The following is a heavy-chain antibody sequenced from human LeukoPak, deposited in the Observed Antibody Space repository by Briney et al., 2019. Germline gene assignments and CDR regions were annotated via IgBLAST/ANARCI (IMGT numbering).Heavy chain of an antibody. J-gene: IGHJ3*02. CDR3: ARGHYGLDI. CDR1: GFTVSQHW. D-gene: IGHD4-17*01. CDR2: INADGSER. V-gene: IGHV3-7*01. Sequence: GGSLRLSCVASGFTVSQHWTTWVRQAPGKGLEWVAHINADGSERDSVDSGTGRFTISKDNAKDSVYLQLSSLRAEDTARYYCARGHYGLDIWGQGTMVTVSS.